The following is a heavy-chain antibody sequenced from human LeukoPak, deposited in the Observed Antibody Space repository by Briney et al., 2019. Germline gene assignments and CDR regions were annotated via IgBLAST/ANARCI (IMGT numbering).Heavy chain of an antibody. Sequence: ASVKVSCKASGYTFTGYYMHWVRQAPGQGLEWMGRINPNSGGTNYAQKFQGRVTMTRDTSISTAYMELSSLRSEDTAVYYCARDNPNDGMDVWGQGTTVTVSS. CDR1: GYTFTGYY. V-gene: IGHV1-2*06. J-gene: IGHJ6*02. CDR2: INPNSGGT. D-gene: IGHD1-14*01. CDR3: ARDNPNDGMDV.